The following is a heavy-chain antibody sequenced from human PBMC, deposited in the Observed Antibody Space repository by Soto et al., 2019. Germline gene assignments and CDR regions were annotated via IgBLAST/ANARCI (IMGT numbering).Heavy chain of an antibody. CDR2: VYGDGRM. D-gene: IGHD3-16*01. CDR1: GFTVNDNS. V-gene: IGHV3-53*01. Sequence: RLSCAASGFTVNDNSMTWVRQAPGKGLEWVSVVYGDGRMYYTDSVKGRFTISRDNSENTVFLQMSSLRVEDTAVYYCARTRLYDASGYYYYYYGMDVWGQGTRVTVSS. CDR3: ARTRLYDASGYYYYYYGMDV. J-gene: IGHJ6*02.